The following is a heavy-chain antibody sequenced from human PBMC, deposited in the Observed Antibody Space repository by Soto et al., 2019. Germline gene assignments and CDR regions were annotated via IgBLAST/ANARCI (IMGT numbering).Heavy chain of an antibody. CDR2: ISNDGINK. Sequence: GGSLRLSCAAPGFTFSGYGMHGVRQAPGKGLEWVAVISNDGINKYYGDSVKGRFTISRDNSKNTLYLQMNSLRAEDTAVYYCAKDRVSEHNNGWPQGSWGQGTQVTVSS. CDR3: AKDRVSEHNNGWPQGS. V-gene: IGHV3-30*18. D-gene: IGHD6-19*01. CDR1: GFTFSGYG. J-gene: IGHJ4*02.